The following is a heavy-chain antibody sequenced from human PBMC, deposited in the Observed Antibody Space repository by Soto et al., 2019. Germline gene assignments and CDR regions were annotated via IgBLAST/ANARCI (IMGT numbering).Heavy chain of an antibody. CDR1: GFTFSSYG. Sequence: GWSLRLYCAASGFTFSSYGMHWVRQAPGKGLEWVAVISYDGRNKYYADSVTGRFTISRDNSKNTLYLQMDSLRAEDTAVYYCARDSGARYYYGMDVWGQGTTVTVSS. V-gene: IGHV3-30*03. D-gene: IGHD3-10*01. CDR2: ISYDGRNK. J-gene: IGHJ6*02. CDR3: ARDSGARYYYGMDV.